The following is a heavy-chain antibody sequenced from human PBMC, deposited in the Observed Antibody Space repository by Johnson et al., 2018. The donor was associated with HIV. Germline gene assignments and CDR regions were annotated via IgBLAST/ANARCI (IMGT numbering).Heavy chain of an antibody. D-gene: IGHD1-26*01. J-gene: IGHJ3*02. CDR1: GFTFSSYA. CDR2: ISYDGSNK. CDR3: AREGGALDAFDI. V-gene: IGHV3-30-3*01. Sequence: QMLLVESGGGVVQPGRSLRLSCAASGFTFSSYAMHWVRQAPGKGLEWVAVISYDGSNKYYADSVKGRFTISRDNSKNTLYLQMNSLRAEETAVYYCAREGGALDAFDIWGQGTMVTVSS.